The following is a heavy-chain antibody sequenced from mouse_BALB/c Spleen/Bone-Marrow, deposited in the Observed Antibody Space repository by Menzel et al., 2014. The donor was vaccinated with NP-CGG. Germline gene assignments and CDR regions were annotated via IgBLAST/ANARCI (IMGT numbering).Heavy chain of an antibody. D-gene: IGHD2-3*01. CDR1: GYTFTSYW. CDR3: AREDDGYYDWYIDV. CDR2: IYPGDGDT. J-gene: IGHJ1*01. V-gene: IGHV1-87*01. Sequence: VQLQESGAELARPGASVKLSCKASGYTFTSYWLQWVKQRPGQGLEWIGAIYPGDGDTRYTQKFKGKATLTADKSSSTAYMQLSSLASEDSAVYYCAREDDGYYDWYIDVWGAGTTVTVSS.